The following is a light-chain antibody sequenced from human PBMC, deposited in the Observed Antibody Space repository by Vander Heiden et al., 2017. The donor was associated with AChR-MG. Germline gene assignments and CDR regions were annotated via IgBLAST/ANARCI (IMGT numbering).Light chain of an antibody. J-gene: IGKJ2*01. CDR2: GAS. CDR1: QSVAGK. Sequence: IVMTQSPATLSVSPGERATLSCRASQSVAGKLAWYQQKPGQAPRLLIYGASTRATGVPARFSGSGSGTEFTLTISSLQSEDFAVYYCQQYDIWPPYTFGQRTDLEI. V-gene: IGKV3-15*01. CDR3: QQYDIWPPYT.